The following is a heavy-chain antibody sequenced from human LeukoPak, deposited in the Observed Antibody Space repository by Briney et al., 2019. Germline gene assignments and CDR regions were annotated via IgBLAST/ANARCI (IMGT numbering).Heavy chain of an antibody. D-gene: IGHD5-18*01. J-gene: IGHJ6*03. Sequence: ASVKVSCKASGDTFSNYALSWVRQAPGQGLEWMGGIIPTFSPATYAQKFQGRLTITTDEATSTAYMELSSLTSEDTAVYYCAGAISGYKYGSIHYYFYIDVWGTGTTVTVS. CDR1: GDTFSNYA. V-gene: IGHV1-69*05. CDR3: AGAISGYKYGSIHYYFYIDV. CDR2: IIPTFSPA.